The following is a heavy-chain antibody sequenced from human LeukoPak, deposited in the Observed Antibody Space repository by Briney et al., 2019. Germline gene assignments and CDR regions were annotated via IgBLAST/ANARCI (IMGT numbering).Heavy chain of an antibody. CDR3: ARDPGAFPYFFDC. J-gene: IGHJ4*02. D-gene: IGHD4/OR15-4a*01. CDR2: ISYDGSNK. CDR1: GFTLSSYG. V-gene: IGHV3-30*03. Sequence: GGSLRLSCAASGFTLSSYGMHWVRQAPGKGLEWVAVISYDGSNKYYADSVRGRFTISRDNSKNTLYLQMNSLRVEDTAVYFCARDPGAFPYFFDCWGQGTLVTVSS.